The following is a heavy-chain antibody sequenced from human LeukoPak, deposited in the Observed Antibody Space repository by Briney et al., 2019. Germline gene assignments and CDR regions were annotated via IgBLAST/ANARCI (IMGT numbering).Heavy chain of an antibody. CDR1: GFTFSSYG. Sequence: GGSLRLSCAASGFTFSSYGMSWVRQAPGKGLEWFSAISGSGGSTYYADSVKGRFTISRDNSKNTLYLQMNSLIAEDTAVYYCAKDVEDSSVYRPQSPPGPWGQGTLVTVSS. D-gene: IGHD3-22*01. V-gene: IGHV3-23*01. CDR2: ISGSGGST. CDR3: AKDVEDSSVYRPQSPPGP. J-gene: IGHJ5*02.